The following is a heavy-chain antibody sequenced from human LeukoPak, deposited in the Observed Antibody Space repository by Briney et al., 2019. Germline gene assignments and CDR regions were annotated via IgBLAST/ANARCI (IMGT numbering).Heavy chain of an antibody. CDR2: IIPIFGTA. CDR3: ATEYYGSGSYYKPTHV. J-gene: IGHJ6*04. Sequence: ASVKVSCKASGGTFSSYAISWVRQAPGQGLEWMGGIIPIFGTANYAQKFQGRVTITADESTSTAYMELSSLRSEDTAVYYCATEYYGSGSYYKPTHVWGKGTTVTISS. D-gene: IGHD3-10*01. V-gene: IGHV1-69*13. CDR1: GGTFSSYA.